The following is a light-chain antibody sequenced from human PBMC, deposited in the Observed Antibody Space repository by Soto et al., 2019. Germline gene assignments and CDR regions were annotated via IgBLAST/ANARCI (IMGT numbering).Light chain of an antibody. CDR1: QIISTN. CDR3: QQYNTWPRT. CDR2: AAS. V-gene: IGKV3-15*01. J-gene: IGKJ1*01. Sequence: EIVVTQSPATLSVSPGERATLSCRASQIISTNLAWYQQKPGQAPRFLIYAASTRASGIPARFSGRGSGTEFNLTISSLQSEDFAVYYCQQYNTWPRTFGQGTKVDIK.